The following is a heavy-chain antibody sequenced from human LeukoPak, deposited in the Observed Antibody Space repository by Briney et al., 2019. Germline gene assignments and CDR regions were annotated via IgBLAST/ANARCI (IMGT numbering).Heavy chain of an antibody. CDR3: ASARGGSPSWFDP. CDR2: IYYSGST. V-gene: IGHV4-59*01. Sequence: PSGTLSLTCTVSGDSISNYYWSWIRQPPGKGLEWIGYIYYSGSTNYNPSLMSRVTITADKSKNQFSLKLISMPAAGTAVYYCASARGGSPSWFDPWGQGTLVTVSS. CDR1: GDSISNYY. D-gene: IGHD1-26*01. J-gene: IGHJ5*02.